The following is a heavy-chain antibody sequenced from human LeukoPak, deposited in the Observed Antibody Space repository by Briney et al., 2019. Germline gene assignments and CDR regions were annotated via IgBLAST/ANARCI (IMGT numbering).Heavy chain of an antibody. D-gene: IGHD3-22*01. CDR3: ARCDSSGDDAFDI. CDR2: GYYSGST. CDR1: GGSISSSYHY. V-gene: IGHV4-39*07. Sequence: SETLSLTCIVSGGSISSSYHYWGWVRQPPGKGPEWIGSGYYSGSTYYNPSLKSRVTISVDTSKNQFSLKLSSVTAADTAVYYCARCDSSGDDAFDIWGQGTMVTVSS. J-gene: IGHJ3*02.